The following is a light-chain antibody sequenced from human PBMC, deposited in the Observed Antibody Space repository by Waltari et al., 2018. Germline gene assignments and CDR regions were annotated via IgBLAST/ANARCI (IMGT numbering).Light chain of an antibody. J-gene: IGLJ1*01. V-gene: IGLV2-14*01. CDR2: DVS. CDR1: SSDVGGYNL. CDR3: SSYTSSSTYV. Sequence: QSALTQPASVSGSPGQSITISCTGTSSDVGGYNLFPWYQQHPGKAPNLMIYDVSMRPSGVSNRFSGSKSGNTASLTISGLQAEDEADYYCSSYTSSSTYVFGTGTKVTVL.